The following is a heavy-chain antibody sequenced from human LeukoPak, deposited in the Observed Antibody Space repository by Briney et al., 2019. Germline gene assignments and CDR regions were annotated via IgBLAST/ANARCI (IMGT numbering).Heavy chain of an antibody. Sequence: GGSLRLSCAASGFTFSSYSMNWVRQAPGKGLEWVSSISSSSSYIYYADSVKGRFTISRDNAKNSLYLQMNSLRAEDTAVYYCPRDANYYDSSGNNPFDYWGQGTLVTVCS. CDR1: GFTFSSYS. CDR3: PRDANYYDSSGNNPFDY. J-gene: IGHJ4*02. V-gene: IGHV3-21*01. D-gene: IGHD3-22*01. CDR2: ISSSSSYI.